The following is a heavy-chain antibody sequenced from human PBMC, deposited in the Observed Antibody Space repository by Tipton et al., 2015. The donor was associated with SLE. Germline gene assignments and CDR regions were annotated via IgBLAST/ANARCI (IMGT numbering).Heavy chain of an antibody. CDR3: AGTRNCGGHCYAGMGV. D-gene: IGHD2-21*01. Sequence: SLRLSCAASGLIFSNHWMTWVRQTPGKGPEWVANIKEDGSETFYADSVKGRFTISRDNAKNSLYLQMNSLRAEYTAVYFCAGTRNCGGHCYAGMGVWGQGAAVAVS. CDR2: IKEDGSET. J-gene: IGHJ6*02. V-gene: IGHV3-7*01. CDR1: GLIFSNHW.